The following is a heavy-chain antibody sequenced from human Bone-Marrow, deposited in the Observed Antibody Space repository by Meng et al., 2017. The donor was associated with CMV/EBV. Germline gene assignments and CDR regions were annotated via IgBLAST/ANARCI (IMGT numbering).Heavy chain of an antibody. V-gene: IGHV3-74*01. J-gene: IGHJ4*02. CDR1: GFTFSSYW. CDR2: INSDGSST. CDR3: ARVRKDD. Sequence: GESLKITCAASGFTFSSYWMHWVRQAPGKGLVWVSRINSDGSSTSYADAEKGRFTISRDNAKNTLYLQMNSLRAEDTAVYYCARVRKDDWGQGTLVTVSS. D-gene: IGHD2-15*01.